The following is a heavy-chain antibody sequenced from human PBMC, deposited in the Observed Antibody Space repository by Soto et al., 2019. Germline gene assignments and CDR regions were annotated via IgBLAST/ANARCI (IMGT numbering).Heavy chain of an antibody. CDR3: ACTYYNGNSGPFAY. CDR2: IYYSGTT. D-gene: IGHD3-22*01. Sequence: QVQLQASGPGLVKPSQTLSLTCTVSGDSITSGGYYWSWIRQHPEKGLEWSGYIYYSGTTYYNPSLYRRVTISEDKSENQFCLKVNSVTVADSAVYYCACTYYNGNSGPFAYWGQGTLVTVSS. J-gene: IGHJ4*02. V-gene: IGHV4-31*03. CDR1: GDSITSGGYY.